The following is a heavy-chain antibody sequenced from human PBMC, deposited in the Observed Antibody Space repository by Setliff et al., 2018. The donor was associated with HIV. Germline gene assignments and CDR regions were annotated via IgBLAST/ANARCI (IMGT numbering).Heavy chain of an antibody. J-gene: IGHJ6*03. V-gene: IGHV4-59*11. CDR2: IHYSGGS. CDR1: GGAITGHY. CDR3: ATGLSIFGVATPGFYSFMDV. D-gene: IGHD3-3*01. Sequence: PSETLSLTGTLSGGAITGHYWSWTREPPGKGLEWLGYIHYSGGSNYNPSLQSRVSISLDTSKKHVSLKLNSVTAADTAVYYFATGLSIFGVATPGFYSFMDVWGKGTTVPVSS.